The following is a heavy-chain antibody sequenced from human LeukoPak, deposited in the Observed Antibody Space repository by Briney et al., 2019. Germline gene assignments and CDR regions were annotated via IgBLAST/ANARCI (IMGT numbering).Heavy chain of an antibody. V-gene: IGHV3-7*03. CDR3: AAYYSSGWYSDYYYGMDV. D-gene: IGHD6-19*01. Sequence: PGGSLRLSCAASGFTFSSYWMNWARQAPGKGLEWVASINHNGNVNYYVDSVKGRFTISRDNAKNSLYLQMSNLRAEDTAVYYCAAYYSSGWYSDYYYGMDVWGQGTTVTVSS. CDR1: GFTFSSYW. CDR2: INHNGNVN. J-gene: IGHJ6*02.